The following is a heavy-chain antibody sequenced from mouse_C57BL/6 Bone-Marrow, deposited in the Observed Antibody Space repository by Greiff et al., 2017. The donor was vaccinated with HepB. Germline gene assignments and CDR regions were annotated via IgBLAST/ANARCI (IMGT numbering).Heavy chain of an antibody. D-gene: IGHD1-1*01. CDR2: IRNKANGYTT. V-gene: IGHV7-3*01. CDR3: ARSQYGSSSVYAMDY. CDR1: GFTFTDYY. Sequence: DVKLVESGGGLVQPGGSLSLSCAASGFTFTDYYMSWVRQPPGKALEWLGFIRNKANGYTTEYSASVKGRFTISRDNSQSILYRQMNALIAEDSATYYCARSQYGSSSVYAMDYWGQGTSVTVSS. J-gene: IGHJ4*01.